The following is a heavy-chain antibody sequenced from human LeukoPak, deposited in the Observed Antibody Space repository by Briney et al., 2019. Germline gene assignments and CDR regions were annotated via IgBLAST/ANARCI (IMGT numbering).Heavy chain of an antibody. D-gene: IGHD6-19*01. V-gene: IGHV1-69*06. CDR2: IIPIFGTA. Sequence: SVKVSCKASGGTFSSYAISWVRQAPGQGLEWMGGIIPIFGTANYAQKFQGRVTITADKSTSTAYMELSSLRSEDMAVYYCARVGSMYSSGWYDYWGQGTLVTVSS. CDR1: GGTFSSYA. J-gene: IGHJ4*02. CDR3: ARVGSMYSSGWYDY.